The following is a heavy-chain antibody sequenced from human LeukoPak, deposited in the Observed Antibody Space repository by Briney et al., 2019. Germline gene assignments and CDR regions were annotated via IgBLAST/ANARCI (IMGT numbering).Heavy chain of an antibody. CDR2: INSDGSST. CDR1: GFTFSSYW. J-gene: IGHJ6*03. V-gene: IGHV3-74*01. Sequence: GGSLRLSCAASGFTFSSYWMHWVRQAPGKGLVWVSRINSDGSSTSYADSVKGRFTISRDNAKNTLYLQMNSLRAEDTAVYYCAKVRGSYYYYMDVWGKGTTVTVSS. CDR3: AKVRGSYYYYMDV. D-gene: IGHD1-26*01.